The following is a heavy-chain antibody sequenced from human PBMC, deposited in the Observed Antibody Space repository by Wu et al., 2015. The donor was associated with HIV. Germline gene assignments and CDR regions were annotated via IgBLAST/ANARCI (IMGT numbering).Heavy chain of an antibody. D-gene: IGHD6-19*01. J-gene: IGHJ4*02. V-gene: IGHV1-46*01. Sequence: QVQLVQSRAEVKKPGASVRVSCTAFGYTFINNFLHWVRQAPGQGPEWMGVINPRTDSTTYAQPFEGRLTIARDTSKNTVYMELSSLKSEDTAVYYCARQRVYTSGWYIYDYWGQGTLVTVSS. CDR1: GYTFINNF. CDR3: ARQRVYTSGWYIYDY. CDR2: INPRTDST.